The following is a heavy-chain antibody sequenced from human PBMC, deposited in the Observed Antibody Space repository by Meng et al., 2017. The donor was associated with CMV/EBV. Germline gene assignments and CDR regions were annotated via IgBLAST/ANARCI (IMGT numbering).Heavy chain of an antibody. D-gene: IGHD2-2*01. CDR1: GGSISSYY. CDR2: IYYSGST. V-gene: IGHV4-59*01. CDR3: AREVRYCSSTSCYRFDP. Sequence: GSLRLSCTVSGGSISSYYWSWIRQPPGKGLEWIGYIYYSGSTNYNPSLKSRVTISVDTSKNQFSLKLSSVTVADTAVYYCAREVRYCSSTSCYRFDPWGQGTLVTVSS. J-gene: IGHJ5*02.